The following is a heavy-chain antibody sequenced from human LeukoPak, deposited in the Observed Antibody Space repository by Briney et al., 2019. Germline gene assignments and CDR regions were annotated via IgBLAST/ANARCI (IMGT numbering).Heavy chain of an antibody. V-gene: IGHV4-31*03. J-gene: IGHJ4*02. Sequence: SETLSLTCTVSGGSISSVGYYWSWIRQLPGKGLEWIAYISYSGTTYYNPSLKSRVTISVDTSKNQFSLKLSSVTAADTAVYYCARRYSSGRIFDYWGQGTLVTVSS. CDR1: GGSISSVGYY. CDR3: ARRYSSGRIFDY. CDR2: ISYSGTT. D-gene: IGHD3-22*01.